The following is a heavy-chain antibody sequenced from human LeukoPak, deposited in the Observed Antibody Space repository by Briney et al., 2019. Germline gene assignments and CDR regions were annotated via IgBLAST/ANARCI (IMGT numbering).Heavy chain of an antibody. J-gene: IGHJ4*02. D-gene: IGHD3-3*01. CDR2: IKQDGSEK. CDR1: GFTFSGYW. CDR3: ARTYQYYDFWSGYYDCYFDY. V-gene: IGHV3-7*01. Sequence: PGGSLRLSCAASGFTFSGYWMSWVRQAPGKGLEWVANIKQDGSEKYYVDSVKGRFTISRDNAKNSLYLQMNSLRAEDTAVYYCARTYQYYDFWSGYYDCYFDYWGQGTLVTVSS.